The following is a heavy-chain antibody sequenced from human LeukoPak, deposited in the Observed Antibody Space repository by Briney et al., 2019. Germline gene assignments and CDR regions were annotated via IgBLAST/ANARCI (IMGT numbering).Heavy chain of an antibody. V-gene: IGHV1-8*03. CDR1: GYTFTSYD. J-gene: IGHJ4*02. CDR3: AREGVEGSDY. CDR2: MNPNSGNT. D-gene: IGHD3-3*01. Sequence: ASVNVSCTASGYTFTSYDINWVRQATGRGLEWMGWMNPNSGNTGYAQKFQGRVTITRNTSISTAYMELSSLRSEDTAVYYCAREGVEGSDYWGQGTLVTVSS.